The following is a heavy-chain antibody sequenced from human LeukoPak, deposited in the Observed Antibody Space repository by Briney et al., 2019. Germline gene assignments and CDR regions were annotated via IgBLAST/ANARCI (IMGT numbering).Heavy chain of an antibody. D-gene: IGHD3-10*01. J-gene: IGHJ4*02. CDR1: GFTFDDYA. CDR3: AKDTHGYGSGSYYKAFDY. Sequence: PGGSLTLSCAASGFTFDDYAMHWVRQAPGKGLEWVSGISWNSGSIGYADSVKGRFTISRDNAKNSLYLQMNSLRAEDTALYYCAKDTHGYGSGSYYKAFDYWGQGTLVADSS. V-gene: IGHV3-9*01. CDR2: ISWNSGSI.